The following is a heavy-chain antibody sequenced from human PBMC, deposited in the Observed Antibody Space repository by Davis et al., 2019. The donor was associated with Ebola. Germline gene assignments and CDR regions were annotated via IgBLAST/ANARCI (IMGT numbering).Heavy chain of an antibody. J-gene: IGHJ6*04. D-gene: IGHD6-13*01. CDR3: ARGGSLAAAAGKTSPLEGMDV. Sequence: SETLSLTCTVPGGSISSYYWSWIRQPPGKGLEWIGYISHSGRTNYHPSLKSRVTISVDMSKNQFSLKLSSVTAADTAVYYCARGGSLAAAAGKTSPLEGMDVWGKGTTVTVSS. CDR1: GGSISSYY. V-gene: IGHV4-59*01. CDR2: ISHSGRT.